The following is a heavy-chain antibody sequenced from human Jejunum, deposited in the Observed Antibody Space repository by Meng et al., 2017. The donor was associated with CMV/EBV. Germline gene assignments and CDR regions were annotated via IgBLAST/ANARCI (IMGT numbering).Heavy chain of an antibody. J-gene: IGHJ4*02. D-gene: IGHD3-22*01. V-gene: IGHV1-69*01. Sequence: QVQLVQAGTEVKKPGSSVKVSCKSSGGVFNNYALNWVRQAPGQGLEWMGGIIAVLKTPTYAQKFRGRLTITADESTGTTYMDLTSLTSGDTAVYYCARGFSNGYLPFDYWGQGTLVTVSS. CDR3: ARGFSNGYLPFDY. CDR1: GGVFNNYA. CDR2: IIAVLKTP.